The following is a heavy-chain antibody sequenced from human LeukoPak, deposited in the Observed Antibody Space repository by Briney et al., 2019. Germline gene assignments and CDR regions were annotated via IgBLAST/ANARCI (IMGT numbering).Heavy chain of an antibody. D-gene: IGHD6-13*01. CDR2: ISTYNGDT. CDR1: GYTFTSHG. Sequence: GASVKVSCKASGYTFTSHGITWVRQAPGQELEWVGWISTYNGDTNYAQKLQGRVTMTTDTSTTTVYMEMRSLRSDDTAVYYCATTMSSSWYYWGQGTLVTVSS. V-gene: IGHV1-18*01. CDR3: ATTMSSSWYY. J-gene: IGHJ4*02.